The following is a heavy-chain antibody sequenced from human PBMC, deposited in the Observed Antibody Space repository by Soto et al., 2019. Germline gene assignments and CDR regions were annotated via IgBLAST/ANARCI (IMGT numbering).Heavy chain of an antibody. Sequence: SETLSLTCAFSGFSISSGGYSWSWIRQPPGKGLEWIGEINHSGSTNYNPSLKSRVTISVDTSKNQFSLKLTSVTAADTAVYYCARDKITGLFDYWGQGTLVTVSS. J-gene: IGHJ4*02. CDR3: ARDKITGLFDY. D-gene: IGHD2-8*02. CDR2: INHSGST. CDR1: GFSISSGGYS. V-gene: IGHV4-34*01.